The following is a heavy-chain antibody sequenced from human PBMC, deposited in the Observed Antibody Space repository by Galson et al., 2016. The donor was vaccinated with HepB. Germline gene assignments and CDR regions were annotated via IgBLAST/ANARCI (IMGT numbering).Heavy chain of an antibody. CDR1: GYSFSNYW. CDR3: ATATKAGANAFDF. Sequence: QSGAEVKKPGESLKISCEGSGYSFSNYWIGWVRQMPGKGLEWMGIISPDDSDTRYSPSFQGQVTIPADKSISTAYVHWSNLKASDTAMYYCATATKAGANAFDFWGQGTMVTVSS. V-gene: IGHV5-51*01. CDR2: ISPDDSDT. J-gene: IGHJ3*01. D-gene: IGHD4-17*01.